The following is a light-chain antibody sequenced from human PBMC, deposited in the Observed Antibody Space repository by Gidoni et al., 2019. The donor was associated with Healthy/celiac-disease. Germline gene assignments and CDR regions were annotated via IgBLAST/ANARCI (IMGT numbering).Light chain of an antibody. CDR1: NIGSNS. CDR2: DDS. V-gene: IGLV3-21*02. Sequence: ITCGGNNIGSNSVHWYQQKPGQAPVLVVYDDSDRPSGIPARFSGSNSGNTATLTISRVEAGDEADYYCQVWDSSSDHVVFGGGTKLTVL. CDR3: QVWDSSSDHVV. J-gene: IGLJ2*01.